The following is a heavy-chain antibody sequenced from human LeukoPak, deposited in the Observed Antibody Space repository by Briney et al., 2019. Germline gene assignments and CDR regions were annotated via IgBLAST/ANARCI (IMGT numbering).Heavy chain of an antibody. CDR3: ARDSSTTVTGAFDI. V-gene: IGHV3-33*01. CDR2: IWYDGSNK. Sequence: GGSLRLSCRASGFTFSRYGMHWVRQAPGKGLEWVAIIWYDGSNKYYADSVKGRFTISRDNSKNTLYLQMNSLRAEDTAVYYCARDSSTTVTGAFDIWGQGTMVTVSS. J-gene: IGHJ3*02. CDR1: GFTFSRYG. D-gene: IGHD4-17*01.